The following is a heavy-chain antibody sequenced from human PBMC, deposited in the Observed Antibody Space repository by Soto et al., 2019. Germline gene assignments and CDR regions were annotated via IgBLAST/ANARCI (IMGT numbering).Heavy chain of an antibody. CDR1: GYTFTNYG. J-gene: IGHJ6*02. Sequence: QVQVVQSGDEVKKPGASVKVSCKVSGYTFTNYGFSWVRQAPGQGLEWMGWISGYNGNTKYAEKFQGRVTMTTDTSTSTAHMELRSLRSDDTAVYYCAREGQAPYYYYGMDVWGQGTAVTVSS. V-gene: IGHV1-18*01. CDR2: ISGYNGNT. CDR3: AREGQAPYYYYGMDV.